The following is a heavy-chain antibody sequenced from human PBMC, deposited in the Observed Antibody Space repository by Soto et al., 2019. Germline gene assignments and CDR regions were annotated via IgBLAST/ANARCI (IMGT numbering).Heavy chain of an antibody. CDR3: ATTQRSSTTFEIYYYYYYGMDV. CDR2: IIPISGTA. D-gene: IGHD2-2*01. CDR1: GGTFSSYA. J-gene: IGHJ6*02. Sequence: QVQLVQSGAEVKKPGSSVKVSCKASGGTFSSYAISWVRQAPGQGLEWMGGIIPISGTANYAQKFQGRVTITADESTSTADIELSSLRSEDTAVYYCATTQRSSTTFEIYYYYYYGMDVWGQGTTVTVSS. V-gene: IGHV1-69*01.